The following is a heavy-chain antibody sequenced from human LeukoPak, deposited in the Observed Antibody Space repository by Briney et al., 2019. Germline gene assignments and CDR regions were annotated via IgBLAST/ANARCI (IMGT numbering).Heavy chain of an antibody. D-gene: IGHD1-26*01. CDR2: ISAYNGNT. CDR1: GYTFTNYG. CDR3: ARSGSHNYYYYGMDV. V-gene: IGHV1-18*01. J-gene: IGHJ6*02. Sequence: ASVKVSCKASGYTFTNYGISWVRPAPGQGLEWRGWISAYNGNTKYAQKFQSRVTMTTDTSTNTVNMELRSLRSDDTAVFYCARSGSHNYYYYGMDVWGQGTTVIVSS.